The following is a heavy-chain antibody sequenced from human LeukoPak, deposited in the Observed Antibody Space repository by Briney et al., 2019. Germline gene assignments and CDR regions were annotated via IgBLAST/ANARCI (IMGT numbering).Heavy chain of an antibody. D-gene: IGHD2-15*01. CDR3: ARDGRHGGSVSDY. CDR2: IKQDGSEK. Sequence: PGGSLRLSCAASGFTFSSYWMSWVRQAPGKGLGWVANIKQDGSEKYYVDSVKGRFTISRDNAKNSLYLQMNSLRAEDTAVYYCARDGRHGGSVSDYWGQGTLVTVSS. J-gene: IGHJ4*02. CDR1: GFTFSSYW. V-gene: IGHV3-7*01.